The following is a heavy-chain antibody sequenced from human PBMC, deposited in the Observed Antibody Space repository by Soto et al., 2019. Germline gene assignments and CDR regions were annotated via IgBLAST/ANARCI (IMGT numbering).Heavy chain of an antibody. D-gene: IGHD7-27*01. CDR1: GGSISTYY. Sequence: SETLSLTCTVSGGSISTYYWSWIRQPPGKGLEWIGYIYYSGSTNYNPSLKSRVTISIDTSKNQFSLKLTSVTAADTAVYYCARGQEDWGGYYYDYWGQGTLVTVSS. CDR2: IYYSGST. V-gene: IGHV4-59*01. J-gene: IGHJ4*02. CDR3: ARGQEDWGGYYYDY.